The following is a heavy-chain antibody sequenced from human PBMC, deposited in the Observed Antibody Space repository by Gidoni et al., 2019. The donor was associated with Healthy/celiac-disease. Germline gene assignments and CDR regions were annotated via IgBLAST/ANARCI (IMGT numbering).Heavy chain of an antibody. CDR1: GFTFSSYS. D-gene: IGHD6-13*01. V-gene: IGHV3-21*01. Sequence: EVQLVESGGGLVKPGGSLRLSCPASGFTFSSYSMNWVRQAPGKGLEWVSSISSSSSYIYYADSVKGRFTISRDNAKNSLYLQMNSLRAEDTAVYYCARGNVAAGGFDYWGQGTLVTVSS. J-gene: IGHJ4*02. CDR3: ARGNVAAGGFDY. CDR2: ISSSSSYI.